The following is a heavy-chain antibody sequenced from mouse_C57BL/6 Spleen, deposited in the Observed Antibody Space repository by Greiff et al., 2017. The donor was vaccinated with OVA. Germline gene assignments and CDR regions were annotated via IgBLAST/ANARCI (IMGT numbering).Heavy chain of an antibody. V-gene: IGHV1-42*01. D-gene: IGHD1-1*01. Sequence: VQLKESGPELVKPGASVKISCKASGYSFTGYYMNWVKQSPEKSLEWIGEINPSTGGTTYNQKFKAKATLTVDKSSSTAYMQLKSLTSEDSAVYYCARGDYGSREPFDYWGQGTTLTVSS. CDR3: ARGDYGSREPFDY. CDR1: GYSFTGYY. CDR2: INPSTGGT. J-gene: IGHJ2*01.